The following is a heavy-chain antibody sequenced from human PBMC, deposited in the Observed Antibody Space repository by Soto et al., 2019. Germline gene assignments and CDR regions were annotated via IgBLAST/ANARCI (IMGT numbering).Heavy chain of an antibody. CDR1: GGSISSSHW. CDR2: IAHSGTS. Sequence: QVQLQESGPGLVKPSGTLSLTCAVSGGSISSSHWWTWVRHSPGKGLEYIGAIAHSGTSNSNPSLKSRVTLSVDKSKNHFSLTLTSVTAADTAVYYCARVVLTITRGAFDAWGQGTLVIVSS. J-gene: IGHJ3*01. CDR3: ARVVLTITRGAFDA. D-gene: IGHD3-9*01. V-gene: IGHV4-4*02.